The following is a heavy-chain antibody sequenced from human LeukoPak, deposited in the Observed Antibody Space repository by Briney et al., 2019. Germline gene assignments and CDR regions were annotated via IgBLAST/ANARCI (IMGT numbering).Heavy chain of an antibody. CDR2: INPNSGGT. V-gene: IGHV1-2*02. D-gene: IGHD6-13*01. CDR3: ARDLYGSSSWPNFDY. CDR1: GYTFSSYA. J-gene: IGHJ4*02. Sequence: GASVKVSCMASGYTFSSYAISWVRQAPGQGLEWMGWINPNSGGTNYAQKFQGRVTMTRDTSVSTAYMELSRLRSDDTAVYYCARDLYGSSSWPNFDYWGQGTLVTVSS.